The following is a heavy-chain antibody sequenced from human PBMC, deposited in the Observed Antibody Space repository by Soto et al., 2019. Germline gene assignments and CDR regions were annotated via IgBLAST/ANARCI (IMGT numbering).Heavy chain of an antibody. J-gene: IGHJ5*02. CDR3: ARVKLLWFGELSYNWFDP. CDR2: INHSGST. D-gene: IGHD3-10*01. CDR1: GGSFSGYY. Sequence: SETLSLTCAVYGGSFSGYYWSWIRQPPGKGLEWIGEINHSGSTNYNPSLKSRVTISVDTSKNQFSLKLSSVTAADTAVYYCARVKLLWFGELSYNWFDPWGQGTLVTVSS. V-gene: IGHV4-34*01.